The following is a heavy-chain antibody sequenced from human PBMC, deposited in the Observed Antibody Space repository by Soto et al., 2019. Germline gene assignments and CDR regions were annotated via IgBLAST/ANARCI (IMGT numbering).Heavy chain of an antibody. D-gene: IGHD3-3*01. J-gene: IGHJ5*02. V-gene: IGHV3-33*01. CDR3: ARDEGYYDFYSGYNAGTVPFDP. CDR2: IWYDGSNK. CDR1: GFTFSSYG. Sequence: QVQLVESGGGVVQPGRSLRLSCAASGFTFSSYGMHWVRQAPGKGLEWVAVIWYDGSNKYYADSVKGRFTISRDNSKNTLDLQTNSLRAEDTAVYYCARDEGYYDFYSGYNAGTVPFDPWGQGTLVTVSS.